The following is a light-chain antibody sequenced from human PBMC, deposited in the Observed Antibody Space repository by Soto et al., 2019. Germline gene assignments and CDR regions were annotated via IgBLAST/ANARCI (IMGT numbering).Light chain of an antibody. CDR1: SSNIGNNY. J-gene: IGLJ1*01. V-gene: IGLV1-51*02. CDR2: ENN. CDR3: GTWDSSLSAYA. Sequence: QSVLTQPPSVSSAAGQKVTISCSGSSSNIGNNYVSWYQQLPGTAPKLLIYENNKRPSGIPARFSGSKSGTSATLGITGLQTGDEADYYCGTWDSSLSAYAFGTGTKVTVL.